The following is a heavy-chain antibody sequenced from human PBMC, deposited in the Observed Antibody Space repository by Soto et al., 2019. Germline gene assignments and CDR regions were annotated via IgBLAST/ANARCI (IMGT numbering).Heavy chain of an antibody. CDR3: AHPRGYGVFDAYDF. J-gene: IGHJ3*01. D-gene: IGHD4-17*01. Sequence: GGSLRLSCVASGFTFTTYAMSWVRQAPGKGLEWVSAISGSGGGTFYADSVKGRFSISRDNSKNTLYLQMNSLRTEDTAVYYCAHPRGYGVFDAYDFWGQGTMVTVSS. V-gene: IGHV3-23*01. CDR2: ISGSGGGT. CDR1: GFTFTTYA.